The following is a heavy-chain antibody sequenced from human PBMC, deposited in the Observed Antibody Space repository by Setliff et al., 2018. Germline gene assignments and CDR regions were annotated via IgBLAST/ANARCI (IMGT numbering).Heavy chain of an antibody. J-gene: IGHJ6*02. CDR1: GFSFTYFG. V-gene: IGHV1-18*01. CDR2: ISGHNGKT. Sequence: ASVKVSCKASGFSFTYFGISWVRVAPGQGLEWMGWISGHNGKTMYAQKFQDRVVMTTDTDTGTAYMELRSLRFDDSAIYYCAKEPAVSLTEAVRRSYYDYALDVWG. CDR3: AKEPAVSLTEAVRRSYYDYALDV. D-gene: IGHD3-10*01.